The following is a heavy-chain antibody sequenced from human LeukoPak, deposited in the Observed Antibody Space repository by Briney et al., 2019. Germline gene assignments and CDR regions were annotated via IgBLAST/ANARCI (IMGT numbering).Heavy chain of an antibody. D-gene: IGHD5-18*01. CDR1: GYAFTGYY. CDR3: ARAIDTAMAGVDY. J-gene: IGHJ4*02. Sequence: ASVKVSCKASGYAFTGYYMHWVRQAPGQGLEWMGWINPNSGGTNYAQKFQGRVTMTRDTSISTAYMELSRLRSDDTAVYYCARAIDTAMAGVDYWGQGTLVTVSS. V-gene: IGHV1-2*02. CDR2: INPNSGGT.